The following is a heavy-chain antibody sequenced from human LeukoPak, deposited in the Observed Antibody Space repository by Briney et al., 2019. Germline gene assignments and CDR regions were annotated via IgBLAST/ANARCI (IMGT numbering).Heavy chain of an antibody. V-gene: IGHV3-15*01. CDR2: IKSKTDGGTT. CDR3: TTELLWFGELSYYFDY. D-gene: IGHD3-10*01. Sequence: GGSLRLSCAASGFTFSSYEMNWVRQAPGKGLEWVGRIKSKTDGGTTDYAAPVKGRFTISRDDSKNTLYLQMNSLKTEDTAVYYCTTELLWFGELSYYFDYWGQGTLVTVSS. CDR1: GFTFSSYE. J-gene: IGHJ4*02.